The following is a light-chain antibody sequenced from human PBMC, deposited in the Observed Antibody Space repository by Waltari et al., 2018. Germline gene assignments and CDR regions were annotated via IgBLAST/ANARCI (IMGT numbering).Light chain of an antibody. CDR3: QQYYNWPRT. Sequence: EILMTQSPATLSVSPGGRATLSCRASQSAGRNLAWFQQGPGQAPRLLMYAASTRATGIPARFSGTGSGTEFTLTISSLQSEDFAVYYCQQYYNWPRTFGQGTKVEI. J-gene: IGKJ1*01. V-gene: IGKV3-15*01. CDR1: QSAGRN. CDR2: AAS.